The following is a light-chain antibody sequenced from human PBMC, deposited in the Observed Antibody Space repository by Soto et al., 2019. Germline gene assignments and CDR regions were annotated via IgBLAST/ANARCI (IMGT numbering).Light chain of an antibody. CDR3: QQYNRAPFT. Sequence: EIVLTQSPGTLSLSPGERATLSCRASQSVSSTYLAWFQHKPGQAPRRLFYGASSMAAGIPDRFSGSGSGTDFTVTINSLEPEDFEVYYWQQYNRAPFTVGPGTRVDSK. CDR1: QSVSSTY. CDR2: GAS. V-gene: IGKV3-20*01. J-gene: IGKJ3*01.